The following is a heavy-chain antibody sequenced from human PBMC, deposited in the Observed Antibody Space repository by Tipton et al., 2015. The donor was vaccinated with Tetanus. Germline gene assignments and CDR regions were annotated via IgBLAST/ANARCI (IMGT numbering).Heavy chain of an antibody. V-gene: IGHV4-4*07. CDR2: VYNSGST. CDR1: GASISSYY. Sequence: TLSLTCTVSGASISSYYWSWIRQPAGKGLEWIGRVYNSGSTDYNPSLKSRLAMSLDTSKNQFSLKLRPVTAADTAVYYCATSGGGHCGAKCLINFFDPWGQGTLVTVSS. CDR3: ATSGGGHCGAKCLINFFDP. D-gene: IGHD2-15*01. J-gene: IGHJ5*02.